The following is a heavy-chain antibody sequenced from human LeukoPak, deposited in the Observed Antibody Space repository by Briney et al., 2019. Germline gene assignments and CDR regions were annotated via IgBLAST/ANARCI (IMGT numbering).Heavy chain of an antibody. V-gene: IGHV4-39*07. Sequence: SETLSLTCTVSGGSISSSSYYWGWIRQPPGKGLEWIGSIYYSGSTYYNPSLKSRVTISVDTSKNQFSLKLSSVTAADTAVYYCARDRVAIGYWGQGTLVTVSS. CDR1: GGSISSSSYY. D-gene: IGHD2-15*01. CDR3: ARDRVAIGY. J-gene: IGHJ4*02. CDR2: IYYSGST.